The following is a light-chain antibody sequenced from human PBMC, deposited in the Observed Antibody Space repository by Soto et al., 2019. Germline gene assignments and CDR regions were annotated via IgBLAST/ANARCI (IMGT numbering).Light chain of an antibody. V-gene: IGKV1-6*01. CDR3: LQDGKCPRT. Sequence: AIQMTQSPSSLSSSVGDRISLTCRASQGIKNDVGWYQQKLGKAPQLLIYGAYTLQTGVPARFTGTGSGIDFTLTISSLQPEDFATYYCLQDGKCPRTFGPGTRVDI. J-gene: IGKJ3*01. CDR1: QGIKND. CDR2: GAY.